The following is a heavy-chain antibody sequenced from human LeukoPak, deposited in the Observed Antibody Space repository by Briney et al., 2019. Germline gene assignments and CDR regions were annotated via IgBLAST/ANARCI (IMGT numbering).Heavy chain of an antibody. D-gene: IGHD6-13*01. V-gene: IGHV4-59*12. Sequence: PSETLSLTCTVSGGSMSSYYWSWIRQPPGKGLEWIGYIYYSGSTNYNPSLKSRVTISVDTSKNQFSLKLSSVTAADTAVYYCARRIIAAEGGYDAFDIWGQGTMVTVSS. CDR1: GGSMSSYY. CDR3: ARRIIAAEGGYDAFDI. CDR2: IYYSGST. J-gene: IGHJ3*02.